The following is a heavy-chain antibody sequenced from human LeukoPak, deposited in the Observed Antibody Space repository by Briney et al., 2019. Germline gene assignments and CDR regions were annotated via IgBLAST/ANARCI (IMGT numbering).Heavy chain of an antibody. CDR3: ASRPRIAAAAAFDY. J-gene: IGHJ4*02. CDR1: GGSISGSSYY. V-gene: IGHV4-39*01. D-gene: IGHD6-13*01. Sequence: SETLSLTCTVSGGSISGSSYYWGWIRQPPGKGLAWIGSIYYSGSTYYNPSLKSRVTISVDTSKNQFSLKLNSVTATDTAVYYCASRPRIAAAAAFDYWGQGTLVTVSS. CDR2: IYYSGST.